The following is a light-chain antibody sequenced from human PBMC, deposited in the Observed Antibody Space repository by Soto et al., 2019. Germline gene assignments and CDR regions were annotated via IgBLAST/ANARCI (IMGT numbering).Light chain of an antibody. CDR2: GAS. V-gene: IGKV3-20*01. CDR3: QQYHNSPLT. J-gene: IGKJ1*01. Sequence: IVLTQSPGPLSFSPGERATLSCRASQSVSSNYLAWYQQKPGQAPRVLIYGASSRTTGIPDRFSGSGSGTDFTLTISRLEPEDFAVYYCQQYHNSPLTFGQGTKVDI. CDR1: QSVSSNY.